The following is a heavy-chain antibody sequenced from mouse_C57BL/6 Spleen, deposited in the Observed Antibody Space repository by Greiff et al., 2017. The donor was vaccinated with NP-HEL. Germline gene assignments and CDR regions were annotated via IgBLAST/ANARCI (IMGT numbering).Heavy chain of an antibody. J-gene: IGHJ2*01. CDR2: IYPSDSET. D-gene: IGHD2-3*01. Sequence: VQLQQPGAELVRPGSSVKLSCKASGYTFTSYWMDWVKQRPGQGLEWIGNIYPSDSETHYNQKFKDKATLTVDKSSSTAYMQLSSLTSEDSAVYYCARFDGYYGYWGQGTTLTVSS. CDR1: GYTFTSYW. CDR3: ARFDGYYGY. V-gene: IGHV1-61*01.